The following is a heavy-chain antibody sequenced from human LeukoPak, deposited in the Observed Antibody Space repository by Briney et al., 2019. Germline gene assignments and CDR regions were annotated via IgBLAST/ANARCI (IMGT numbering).Heavy chain of an antibody. D-gene: IGHD1-1*01. CDR2: ISGSGGST. Sequence: GGSLRLSCAASGFTFSSYAMSWVRQAPGKGLEWVSAISGSGGSTYYADSVKGRFTISRDNFKNTLYLQMNSLRAEDTAVYYCAKATYNWNDHTFDYWGQGTLVTVSS. V-gene: IGHV3-23*01. CDR1: GFTFSSYA. J-gene: IGHJ4*02. CDR3: AKATYNWNDHTFDY.